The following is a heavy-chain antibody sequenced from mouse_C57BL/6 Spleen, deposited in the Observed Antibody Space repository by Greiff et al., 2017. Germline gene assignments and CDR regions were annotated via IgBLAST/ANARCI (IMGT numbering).Heavy chain of an antibody. V-gene: IGHV1-72*01. CDR3: AREDYYDYDEGFAY. CDR2: IDPNSGGT. CDR1: GYTFTSYW. J-gene: IGHJ3*01. D-gene: IGHD2-4*01. Sequence: QVQLKQPGAELVKPGASVKLSCKASGYTFTSYWMHWVKQRPGRGLEWIGRIDPNSGGTKYNEKFKSKATLTVDKPSSTAYMQLSSLTSEDSAVYYCAREDYYDYDEGFAYWGQGTLVTVSA.